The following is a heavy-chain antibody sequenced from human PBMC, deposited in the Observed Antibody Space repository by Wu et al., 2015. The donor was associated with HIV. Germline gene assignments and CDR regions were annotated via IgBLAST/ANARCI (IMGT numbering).Heavy chain of an antibody. CDR2: IIPIFGTA. Sequence: QVQLVQSGVEVKKPGASVKVSCKASGYTFTDYYMHWVRQAPGQGLEWMGGIIPIFGTANYAQKFQGRVTITTDESTSTAYMELSSLRSEDTAVYYCASGILVRGSERWFDPGAREPWSPSPQ. V-gene: IGHV1-69*01. D-gene: IGHD2-2*01. CDR1: GYTFTDYY. J-gene: IGHJ5*02. CDR3: ASGILVRGSERWFDP.